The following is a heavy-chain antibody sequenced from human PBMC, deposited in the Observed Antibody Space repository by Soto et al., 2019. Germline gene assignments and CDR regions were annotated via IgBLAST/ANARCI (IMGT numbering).Heavy chain of an antibody. D-gene: IGHD3-3*01. V-gene: IGHV3-23*01. CDR3: AKGGYYDFWSGYYPPRDFDY. J-gene: IGHJ4*02. CDR1: GFTFSSYA. CDR2: ISGSGGST. Sequence: GGSLRLSCAASGFTFSSYAMSWVRQAPRKGLEWVSAISGSGGSTYYADSVKGRFTISRDNSKNTLYLQMNSLRAEDTAVYYCAKGGYYDFWSGYYPPRDFDYWGQGTLVTVSS.